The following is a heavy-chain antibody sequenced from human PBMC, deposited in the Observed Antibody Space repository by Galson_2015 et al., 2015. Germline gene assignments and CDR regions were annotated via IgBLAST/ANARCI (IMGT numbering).Heavy chain of an antibody. CDR3: ARYDSSGSPLDY. D-gene: IGHD3-22*01. CDR1: GFTVSSDY. V-gene: IGHV3-53*01. Sequence: SLRLSCAASGFTVSSDYMSWVRQAPGKGLEWVSVIYSGGSTYYADSVKGRFTISRDNSKNTLYLQMNSLRAEDTAVYYCARYDSSGSPLDYWGQGNLVTVSS. J-gene: IGHJ4*02. CDR2: IYSGGST.